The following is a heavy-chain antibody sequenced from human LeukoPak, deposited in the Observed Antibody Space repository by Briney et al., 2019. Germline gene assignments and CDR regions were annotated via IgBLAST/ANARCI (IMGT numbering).Heavy chain of an antibody. CDR3: ASGFYYDSSGYSVLGY. J-gene: IGHJ4*02. V-gene: IGHV3-48*01. CDR1: GFTFTDYG. CDR2: VSGRTGVV. Sequence: GGSLRLSCATSGFTFTDYGMNWVRQAPGKGLEWVSFVSGRTGVVHYADSVKGRFTISRDNAKNSLYLQMNSLRAEDTAVYYCASGFYYDSSGYSVLGYWGQGTLVTVSS. D-gene: IGHD3-22*01.